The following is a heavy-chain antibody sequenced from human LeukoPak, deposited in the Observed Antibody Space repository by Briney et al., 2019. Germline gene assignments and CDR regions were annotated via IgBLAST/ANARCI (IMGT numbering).Heavy chain of an antibody. CDR2: IYYSGST. V-gene: IGHV4-59*08. CDR3: ASSTYYDSTSYYSPFDY. CDR1: GDSISNYY. D-gene: IGHD3-22*01. Sequence: SETLSLTCSVSGDSISNYYWNWIRQPPGKGLEWIGYIYYSGSTNYNPSLKSRVTISLDTSKNQFSLKLSSVTAADTAVYYCASSTYYDSTSYYSPFDYRGQGTLVAVSS. J-gene: IGHJ4*02.